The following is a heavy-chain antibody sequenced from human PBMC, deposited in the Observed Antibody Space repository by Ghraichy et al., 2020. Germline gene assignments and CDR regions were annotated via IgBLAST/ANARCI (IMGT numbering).Heavy chain of an antibody. CDR3: ARRVASYGFYYNGMDV. J-gene: IGHJ6*02. D-gene: IGHD1-26*01. CDR2: IYYSGST. V-gene: IGHV4-59*08. Sequence: SETLSLTCTVSGGSISSNYWSWIRQPPGKGLEWIGYIYYSGSTNYNPSLKSRVTISVDTSKNQFSLKLSSVTAADTAVYYCARRVASYGFYYNGMDVWGQGTTVTVSS. CDR1: GGSISSNY.